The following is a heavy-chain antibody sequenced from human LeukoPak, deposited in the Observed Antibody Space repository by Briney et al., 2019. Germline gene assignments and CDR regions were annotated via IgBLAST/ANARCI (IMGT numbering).Heavy chain of an antibody. D-gene: IGHD4-11*01. CDR3: ARLATVTTETGRRGRWKSLSYFDY. J-gene: IGHJ4*02. V-gene: IGHV3-23*01. CDR2: VSGGGGNT. CDR1: GFTFSNYA. Sequence: GGSLRLSCAASGFTFSNYAMNWVRQAPGKGLDWVSGVSGGGGNTYYADSVKGRFTISRDNSKSTLYLQMNSLRAEDTAVYYCARLATVTTETGRRGRWKSLSYFDYWGQGTLVTVSS.